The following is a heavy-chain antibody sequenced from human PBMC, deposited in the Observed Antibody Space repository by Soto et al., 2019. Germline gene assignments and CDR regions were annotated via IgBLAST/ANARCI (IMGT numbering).Heavy chain of an antibody. CDR3: TRGGDPYKTGH. Sequence: SETLSLTCTVSGGSISSSSDYWGWIRQPPGKGLEWIGSIYYSGSTYYNPSLKGRVTMSVDTSKNQFSLKLTSVNTADTAIYYCTRGGDPYKTGHWGQGTLVTVSS. CDR2: IYYSGST. CDR1: GGSISSSSDY. J-gene: IGHJ4*02. D-gene: IGHD2-21*01. V-gene: IGHV4-39*07.